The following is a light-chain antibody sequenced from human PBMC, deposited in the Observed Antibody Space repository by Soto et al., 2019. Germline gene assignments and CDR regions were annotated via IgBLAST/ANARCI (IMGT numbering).Light chain of an antibody. CDR3: QSFDSSLSVYV. V-gene: IGLV1-40*01. Sequence: QSVLTQPPSVSGAPGQSLTMSSPGRSSRVGPGYDVHWYQHLPGTAPKLLIYGNSNRPSGVPERFSGSKSGTSASLAITGLQAEDEADYYCQSFDSSLSVYVFGSGTKLTVL. CDR2: GNS. J-gene: IGLJ1*01. CDR1: SSRVGPGYD.